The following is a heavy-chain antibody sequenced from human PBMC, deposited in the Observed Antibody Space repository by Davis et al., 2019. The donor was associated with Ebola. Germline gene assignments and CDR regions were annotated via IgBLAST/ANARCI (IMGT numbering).Heavy chain of an antibody. D-gene: IGHD2-15*01. CDR2: IYYSGST. Sequence: SETLSLTCTVSGGSISSYYWTWIRQPPGQGLEWFGYIYYSGSTNYNPSLKSRVTISVDTSKNQFSLKLSSVTAADTAVYYCASLLGYCSGGSCYGGWGQGTLVTVSS. J-gene: IGHJ4*02. CDR3: ASLLGYCSGGSCYGG. V-gene: IGHV4-59*08. CDR1: GGSISSYY.